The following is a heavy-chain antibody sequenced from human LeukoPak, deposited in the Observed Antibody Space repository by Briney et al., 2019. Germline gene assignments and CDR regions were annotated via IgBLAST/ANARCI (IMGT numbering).Heavy chain of an antibody. J-gene: IGHJ4*02. D-gene: IGHD1-26*01. CDR1: GGSFSGYY. CDR3: AGDSGNFDY. CDR2: INHSGST. V-gene: IGHV4-34*01. Sequence: PSETLSLTCAVYGGSFSGYYWNWIRQPPGKGLEWIGEINHSGSTNYNPSLKSRVTMSVDTSKNQFSLKLRSVTAADTAVYYCAGDSGNFDYWGQGTLVTVSS.